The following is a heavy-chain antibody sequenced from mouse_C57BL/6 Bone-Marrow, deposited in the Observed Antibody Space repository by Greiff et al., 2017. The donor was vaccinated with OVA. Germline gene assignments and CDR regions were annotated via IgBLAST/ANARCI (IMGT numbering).Heavy chain of an antibody. D-gene: IGHD1-1*01. CDR3: ASLYYYGSSYGLFDY. V-gene: IGHV14-3*01. Sequence: EVQLVESVAELVRPGASVKLSCTASGFNIKNTYMHWVKQRPEQGLEWIGRIDPANGNTKYAPKFQGKATITADTSSNTAYLQLSSLTSEDTAIYYCASLYYYGSSYGLFDYWGQGTTLTVSS. CDR2: IDPANGNT. CDR1: GFNIKNTY. J-gene: IGHJ2*01.